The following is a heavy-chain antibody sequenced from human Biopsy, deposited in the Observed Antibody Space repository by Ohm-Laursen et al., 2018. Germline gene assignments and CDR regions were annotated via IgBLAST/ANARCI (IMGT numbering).Heavy chain of an antibody. CDR2: ISWNSDTI. CDR1: GFRFCDYA. D-gene: IGHD6-13*01. V-gene: IGHV3-9*01. J-gene: IGHJ4*02. Sequence: SSLRLSCAASGFRFCDYAMHWVRQAPGKGLEWVSGISWNSDTIDYAVSVRGRFTISRDNAKNSLYLQMSSLRAEDTAFYYCAKEGPPKDYSSSFHSWGQGTLVTVSS. CDR3: AKEGPPKDYSSSFHS.